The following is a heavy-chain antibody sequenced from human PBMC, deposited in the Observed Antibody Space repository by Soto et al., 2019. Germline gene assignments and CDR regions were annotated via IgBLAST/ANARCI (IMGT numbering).Heavy chain of an antibody. J-gene: IGHJ4*02. D-gene: IGHD3-22*01. CDR3: ARDHQFRMRDRNYFDY. Sequence: ESGGGVVQPGRSLRLSCAASGFTFSSYAMHWVRQAPGKGLEWVAVISYDGSNKYYADSVKGRFTISRDNSKNTLYLQMNSLRAEDTAVYYCARDHQFRMRDRNYFDYWGQGTLVTVSS. CDR2: ISYDGSNK. CDR1: GFTFSSYA. V-gene: IGHV3-30-3*01.